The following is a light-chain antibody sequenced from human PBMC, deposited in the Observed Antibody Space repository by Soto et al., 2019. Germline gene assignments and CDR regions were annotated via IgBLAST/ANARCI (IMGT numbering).Light chain of an antibody. CDR2: RDY. CDR1: SSNIGYSY. J-gene: IGLJ2*01. V-gene: IGLV1-47*01. CDR3: GPSDDSLIGVL. Sequence: QAVVTQPPSASGTPGQRVTISCSGSSSNIGYSYVYWYQQLQGTAPKLLIYRDYQRPSGVPARFSVSKSATSASLAISGLRSEDEADYYCGPSDDSLIGVLFGGGTQLTVL.